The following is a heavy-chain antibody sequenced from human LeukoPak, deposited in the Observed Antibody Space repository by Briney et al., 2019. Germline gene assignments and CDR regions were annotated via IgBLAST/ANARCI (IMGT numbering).Heavy chain of an antibody. J-gene: IGHJ4*02. Sequence: SETLSLNCTVSGGSFSSSSSYWGWIRQPPGKGLEWIGYIYYSGSTNYNPSLKSRVTISVATSRNQFSLRLSSVTAADTAVYYCATHYGGNDYWGQGTLVSVSS. CDR1: GGSFSSSSSY. V-gene: IGHV4-61*05. D-gene: IGHD4-23*01. CDR3: ATHYGGNDY. CDR2: IYYSGST.